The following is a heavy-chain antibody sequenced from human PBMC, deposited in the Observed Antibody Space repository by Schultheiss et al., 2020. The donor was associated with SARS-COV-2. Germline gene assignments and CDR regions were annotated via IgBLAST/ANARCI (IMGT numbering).Heavy chain of an antibody. CDR1: GFTFSSYW. V-gene: IGHV3-23*01. CDR2: ISGSGATT. J-gene: IGHJ3*02. CDR3: ARAYSGSYHDAFDI. D-gene: IGHD1-26*01. Sequence: GGSLRLSCAASGFTFSSYWMIWVRQAPGKGLEWVSAISGSGATTQYADSVKGRFTISRDNSKNSLYVQMNSLRAEDTAVYYCARAYSGSYHDAFDIWGQGTMVTVSS.